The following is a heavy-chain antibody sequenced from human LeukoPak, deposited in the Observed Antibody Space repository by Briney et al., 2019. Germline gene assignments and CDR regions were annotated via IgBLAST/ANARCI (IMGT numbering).Heavy chain of an antibody. J-gene: IGHJ5*02. D-gene: IGHD4-17*01. V-gene: IGHV1-69*05. CDR1: GGTFSSYA. CDR3: ARSDYGDYVWFDP. Sequence: ASVKVSCKASGGTFSSYAISWVRQAPGQGLEWMGGIIPIFGTANYAQKFQGRVTITTDESTSTAYMELSSLRSEDTAVYYCARSDYGDYVWFDPWGQGTLVTVSS. CDR2: IIPIFGTA.